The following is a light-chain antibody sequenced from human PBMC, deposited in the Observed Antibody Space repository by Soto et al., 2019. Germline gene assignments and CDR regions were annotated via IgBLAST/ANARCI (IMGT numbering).Light chain of an antibody. Sequence: IVLTQSPGTLSLSPGERATLSCRASQRISSSYLAWYQQTPGQAPRLLIYDTSSRATGIPDRFSGSGFGTDFTLTISSLEPEDFAVYYCHQYGSSPWTFGQGTKVDIX. CDR2: DTS. V-gene: IGKV3-20*01. J-gene: IGKJ1*01. CDR1: QRISSSY. CDR3: HQYGSSPWT.